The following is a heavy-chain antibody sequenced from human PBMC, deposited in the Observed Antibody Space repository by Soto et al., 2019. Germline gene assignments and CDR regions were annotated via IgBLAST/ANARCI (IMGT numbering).Heavy chain of an antibody. Sequence: QVQLVESGGGLVKPGGSLRLSCVASGFTFSDSYMSWVRQAPGKGLEWVSYISSTSSFTDYAESVKGRFIISRDNAKNSLFLQMNSLRAEDTALYYCARRDGYNYFDFWGLGTLVSVSS. CDR1: GFTFSDSY. CDR3: ARRDGYNYFDF. CDR2: ISSTSSFT. J-gene: IGHJ4*02. D-gene: IGHD5-12*01. V-gene: IGHV3-11*06.